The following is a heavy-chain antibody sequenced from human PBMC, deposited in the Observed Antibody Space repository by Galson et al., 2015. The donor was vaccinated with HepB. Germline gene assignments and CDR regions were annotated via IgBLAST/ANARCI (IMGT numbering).Heavy chain of an antibody. CDR1: GFTFDDYA. Sequence: SLRLSCAASGFTFDDYAMYWVRQAPGKGLEWVSGINWNSGIIGYADSVKGRFTISRDNAKNSLYLQMNSLRAEDTALYYCAKVYGDYSNDAFDIWGQGTMVTVSS. D-gene: IGHD4-17*01. J-gene: IGHJ3*02. CDR2: INWNSGII. CDR3: AKVYGDYSNDAFDI. V-gene: IGHV3-9*01.